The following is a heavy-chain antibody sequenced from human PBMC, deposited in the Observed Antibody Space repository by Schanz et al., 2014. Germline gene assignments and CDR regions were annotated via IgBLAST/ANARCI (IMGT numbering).Heavy chain of an antibody. V-gene: IGHV3-30*02. J-gene: IGHJ5*02. CDR3: AKDQLANYRGSGYNWFDP. CDR2: IRFDGSDK. Sequence: VQLVESGGTLVRPGGSLRLSCAASGFTFSSYGMHWVRQAPGKGLEWVTFIRFDGSDKYYADSVKGRFSVSRDNSKNTLYLQMNSLRADDTAVYYCAKDQLANYRGSGYNWFDPWGQGTLVTVSS. D-gene: IGHD3-10*01. CDR1: GFTFSSYG.